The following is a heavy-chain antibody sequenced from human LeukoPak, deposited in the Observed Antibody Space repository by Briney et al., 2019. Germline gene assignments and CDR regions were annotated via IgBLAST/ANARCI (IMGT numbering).Heavy chain of an antibody. CDR1: GYTFTGYC. CDR3: AHSDSSSWPYFDY. Sequence: ASVKVSCKASGYTFTGYCMHWVRQAPGQGLEWMGWINPNSGGTNYAQKFQGRVTMTRDTSISTAYMELSRLRSDDTAVYYCAHSDSSSWPYFDYWGQGTLVTVSS. CDR2: INPNSGGT. D-gene: IGHD6-13*01. V-gene: IGHV1-2*02. J-gene: IGHJ4*02.